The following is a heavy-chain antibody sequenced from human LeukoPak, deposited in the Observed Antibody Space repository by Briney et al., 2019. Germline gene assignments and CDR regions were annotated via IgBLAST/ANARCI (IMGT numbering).Heavy chain of an antibody. Sequence: GESLKISCKGSGYSFTSYWTGWVRQMPGQGLEWMGIIYPGDSDTRYSPSFQGQVTNSAVKSISTAYLQWSSLKASDTAMYYCARTSDFWSGYYRPNYFDYWGQGTLVTVSS. J-gene: IGHJ4*02. D-gene: IGHD3-3*01. V-gene: IGHV5-51*01. CDR2: IYPGDSDT. CDR3: ARTSDFWSGYYRPNYFDY. CDR1: GYSFTSYW.